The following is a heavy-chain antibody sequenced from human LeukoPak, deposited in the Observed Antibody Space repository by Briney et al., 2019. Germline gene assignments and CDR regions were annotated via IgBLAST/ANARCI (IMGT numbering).Heavy chain of an antibody. Sequence: SETLSLTCTVSDGSISSHYWSWIRQPPGKGLEWIGYIPYSGSTNYNPSLKSRVTISVDTSKNQFSLRLRSVTAADTAVYYCARAGVVATTLDYWGQGTLVTVSS. CDR3: ARAGVVATTLDY. D-gene: IGHD5-12*01. CDR1: DGSISSHY. CDR2: IPYSGST. J-gene: IGHJ4*02. V-gene: IGHV4-59*11.